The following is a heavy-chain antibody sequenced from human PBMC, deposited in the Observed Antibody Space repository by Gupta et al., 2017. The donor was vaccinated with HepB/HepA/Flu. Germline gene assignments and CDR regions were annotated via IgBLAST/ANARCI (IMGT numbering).Heavy chain of an antibody. V-gene: IGHV4-39*01. CDR1: GVSISSTSYY. D-gene: IGHD1-26*01. Sequence: QLQLQESGPGLVNPSETLSLTCTVSGVSISSTSYYWGWIRQPPGKGLEWIGTVSYSGTTDYSPSLKSRVTISVDTSNNQFSLKLTSVIAADTAMYYCAGPYSAAHRAFNKWGQGALVTVSS. CDR2: VSYSGTT. J-gene: IGHJ4*02. CDR3: AGPYSAAHRAFNK.